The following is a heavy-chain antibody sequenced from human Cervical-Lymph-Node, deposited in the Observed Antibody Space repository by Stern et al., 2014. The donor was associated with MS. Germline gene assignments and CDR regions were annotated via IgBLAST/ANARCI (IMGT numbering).Heavy chain of an antibody. V-gene: IGHV4-59*01. Sequence: VQLVQSGPGLVKPSETLSLMCSVSSGFLRTNYLSWIRQPPGQGLAWLGHLTSSGRTYYNPSLKRRVTISLDTSKNQLSLRLSSVTAADTAVYYCARAGPYDYIWGNFRHRAFYFDSWGQGALVTVSS. CDR1: SGFLRTNY. J-gene: IGHJ4*02. D-gene: IGHD3-16*02. CDR2: LTSSGRT. CDR3: ARAGPYDYIWGNFRHRAFYFDS.